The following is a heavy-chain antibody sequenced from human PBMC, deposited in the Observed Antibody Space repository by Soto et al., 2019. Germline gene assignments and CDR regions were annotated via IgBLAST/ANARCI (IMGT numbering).Heavy chain of an antibody. V-gene: IGHV4-59*01. CDR1: GGSIRSYY. CDR2: IYYSGST. D-gene: IGHD2-15*01. CDR3: ARWDGGSLDY. Sequence: QVQLQESGPGLVKPSETLSLTCTVSGGSIRSYYWSWIRQPPGKGLEWIGYIYYSGSTNYNPSLKSRVTISVDTSKNQFSLKLSSVTAADTAVYYWARWDGGSLDYWGQGSLVTVSS. J-gene: IGHJ4*02.